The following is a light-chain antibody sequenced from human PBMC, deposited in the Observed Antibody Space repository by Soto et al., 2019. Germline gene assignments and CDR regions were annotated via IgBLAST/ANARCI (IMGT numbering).Light chain of an antibody. J-gene: IGLJ2*01. CDR1: SSNIGSNT. CDR2: SNN. V-gene: IGLV1-44*01. CDR3: PGWYDSLNAVL. Sequence: QSVLTQPPSASGTPGQRVTISCSGSSSNIGSNTVNWYQQLPGTAPKLFIYSNNQRPSGVPDRFSGSKSGTSASLAISGLQCDGGPNYYCPGWYDSLNAVLFGGGTK.